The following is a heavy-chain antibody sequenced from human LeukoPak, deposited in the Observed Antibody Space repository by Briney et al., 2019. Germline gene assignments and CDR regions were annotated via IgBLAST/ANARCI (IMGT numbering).Heavy chain of an antibody. CDR3: ARDLLLSSVFDP. J-gene: IGHJ5*02. D-gene: IGHD3-10*01. Sequence: PSETLSLTCTVSGGSISSYYWSWIRQPPGKGLEWIGYIYYSGSTNYNPSLKSRATISVDTSKNQFSLKLSSVTAADTAVYYCARDLLLSSVFDPWGQGTLVTVSS. V-gene: IGHV4-59*12. CDR1: GGSISSYY. CDR2: IYYSGST.